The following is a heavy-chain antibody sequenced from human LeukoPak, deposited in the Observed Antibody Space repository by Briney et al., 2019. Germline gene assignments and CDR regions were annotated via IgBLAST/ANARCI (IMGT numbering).Heavy chain of an antibody. CDR3: ARGYHYYYMDV. CDR1: GDSVTSNSYY. J-gene: IGHJ6*03. Sequence: SETLSLTCTVSGDSVTSNSYYWNWIRQPAGKGLEWIGYIHYSGSTNYNPSLKSRVTISIDTSKNQFSLKVRSVTAADTAVYYCARGYHYYYMDVWGKGTTVTVSS. V-gene: IGHV4-61*10. CDR2: IHYSGST.